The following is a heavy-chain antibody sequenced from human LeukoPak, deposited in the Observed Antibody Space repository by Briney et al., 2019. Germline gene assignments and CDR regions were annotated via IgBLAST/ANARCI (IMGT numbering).Heavy chain of an antibody. CDR3: AREMPYYGALTYAFDI. CDR2: ISYGGSNN. CDR1: GFTFSSYA. J-gene: IGHJ3*02. V-gene: IGHV3-30-3*01. D-gene: IGHD3-10*01. Sequence: GGSLRLSCAASGFTFSSYAMHWVRQAPGKGLEWVVVISYGGSNNYYADSVKGRFTTSTATTKNTLYLQIISLRAEDPAVYYCAREMPYYGALTYAFDIWGQGTIVTVSS.